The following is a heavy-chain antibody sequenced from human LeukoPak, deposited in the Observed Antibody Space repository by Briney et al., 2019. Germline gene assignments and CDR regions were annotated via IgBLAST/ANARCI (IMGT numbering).Heavy chain of an antibody. V-gene: IGHV3-48*03. CDR3: ARDDSYGLDY. D-gene: IGHD5-18*01. CDR2: ISSSGSTI. J-gene: IGHJ4*02. Sequence: PGGSLRLSCAASGFIFSSYEMNWVRQAPGKGLEWVSYISSSGSTIYYADSVKGRFTISRDNAKNSLYLQMNSLRAEDTAVYYCARDDSYGLDYWGQGTLVTVPS. CDR1: GFIFSSYE.